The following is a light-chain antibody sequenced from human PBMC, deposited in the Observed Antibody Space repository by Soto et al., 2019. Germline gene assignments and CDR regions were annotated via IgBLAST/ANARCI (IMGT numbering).Light chain of an antibody. Sequence: QSVLTQPPSVSGAPGQRVTISCTGSSSNIGAGYDVHWYQQLPGTAPKLLIYGNSNRPSGVPDRFSGSKSGTSASLAITGLQAEDEADYYCQSYGSSLFVVFGGGTKVTVL. V-gene: IGLV1-40*01. J-gene: IGLJ2*01. CDR2: GNS. CDR3: QSYGSSLFVV. CDR1: SSNIGAGYD.